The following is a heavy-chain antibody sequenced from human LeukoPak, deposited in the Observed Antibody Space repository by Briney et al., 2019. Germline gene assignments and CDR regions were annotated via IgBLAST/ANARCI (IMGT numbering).Heavy chain of an antibody. D-gene: IGHD3-22*01. CDR2: IYYSGST. V-gene: IGHV4-31*03. CDR1: GGSISSGGYS. CDR3: ARGRDYYDSSGLYDY. Sequence: SETLSLTCTVSGGSISSGGYSWSWIRQHPGKGLEWIGYIYYSGSTYYNPSLKSRVTISVDTSKNQFSLKLSSVTAADTAVYYCARGRDYYDSSGLYDYWGQGTLVTVSS. J-gene: IGHJ4*02.